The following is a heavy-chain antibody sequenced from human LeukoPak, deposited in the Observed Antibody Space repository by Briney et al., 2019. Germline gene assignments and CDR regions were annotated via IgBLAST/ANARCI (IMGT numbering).Heavy chain of an antibody. V-gene: IGHV4-59*11. Sequence: SETLSLTCTVSGGSISGHYWTWIRQSPGKGLEWIGYIYSSGTTNYNPSLRSRVTMSVDTSKNQFSLNLSSVTAADTAVYYCARDVVVVPAAIHYGMDVWGQGTTVTVSS. CDR2: IYSSGTT. J-gene: IGHJ6*02. D-gene: IGHD2-2*01. CDR3: ARDVVVVPAAIHYGMDV. CDR1: GGSISGHY.